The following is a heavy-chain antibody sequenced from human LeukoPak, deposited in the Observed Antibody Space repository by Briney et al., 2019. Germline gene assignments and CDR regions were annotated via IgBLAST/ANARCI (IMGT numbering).Heavy chain of an antibody. D-gene: IGHD3-10*01. CDR1: GSTFTGYV. CDR2: ISPYNGNT. Sequence: ASVKVSCKASGSTFTGYVIAWVRQAPGQGLEWMGWISPYNGNTNYAQKFQGRVTMTTDTSTSTAYMELSSLRSEGTAVYYCARVGERVRSLRNFDYWGQGTLVTVSS. V-gene: IGHV1-18*01. CDR3: ARVGERVRSLRNFDY. J-gene: IGHJ4*02.